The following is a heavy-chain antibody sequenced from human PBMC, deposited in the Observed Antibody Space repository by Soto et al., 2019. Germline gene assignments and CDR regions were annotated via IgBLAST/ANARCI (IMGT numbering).Heavy chain of an antibody. CDR3: ARRSSGYYLDLDY. D-gene: IGHD3-22*01. V-gene: IGHV3-53*04. Sequence: GGSLRLSCAASGFTVSSNYMSWVRQAPGKGLEWVSVIYSGGSTYYADSVKGRFTISRHNSKNTLYLQMNSLRTEDTAVYYCARRSSGYYLDLDYWGQGTLVTVSS. CDR2: IYSGGST. J-gene: IGHJ4*02. CDR1: GFTVSSNY.